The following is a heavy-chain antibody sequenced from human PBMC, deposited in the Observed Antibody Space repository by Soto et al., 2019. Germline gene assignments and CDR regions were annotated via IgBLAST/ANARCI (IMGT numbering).Heavy chain of an antibody. J-gene: IGHJ4*02. D-gene: IGHD1-26*01. CDR3: ARDGIVGATDY. CDR1: GYTFTSYY. V-gene: IGHV1-46*01. CDR2: INPSGGST. Sequence: ASVKVACKASGYTFTSYYMHWVRRAPGQGLEWMGIINPSGGSTSYAQKFQGRVTMTRDTSTSTVYMELSSLRSEDTAVYYCARDGIVGATDYWGQGTLVTVSS.